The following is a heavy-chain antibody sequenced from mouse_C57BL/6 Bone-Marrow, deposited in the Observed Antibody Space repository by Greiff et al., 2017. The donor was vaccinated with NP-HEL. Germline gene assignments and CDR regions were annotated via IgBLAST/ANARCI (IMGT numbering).Heavy chain of an antibody. CDR2: IWSGGST. Sequence: VKLVESGPGLVQPSQCLSITCTVSGFSLTSYGVHWVRQSPGKGLEWLGVIWSGGSTDYNAAFISRLSISKENSKSQVFFKMNSLHADDTAIYYCARYGPLFAYWGQGTLVTVSA. V-gene: IGHV2-2*01. J-gene: IGHJ3*01. CDR3: ARYGPLFAY. D-gene: IGHD2-10*02. CDR1: GFSLTSYG.